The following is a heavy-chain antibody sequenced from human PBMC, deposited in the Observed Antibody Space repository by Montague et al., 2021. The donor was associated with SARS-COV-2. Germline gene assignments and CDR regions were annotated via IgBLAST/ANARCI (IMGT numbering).Heavy chain of an antibody. D-gene: IGHD3-3*01. CDR2: ISYDGSHK. CDR1: RFTFTTYA. Sequence: SLRLSCAASRFTFTTYAMHWVRQAPGKGLEWVAVISYDGSHKYYADSVKGRFTISRDNSKNTLSLQMNSLRTEDTALYYCAGTLRFLELNFDYWGQGTLVTVSS. CDR3: AGTLRFLELNFDY. V-gene: IGHV3-30-3*01. J-gene: IGHJ4*02.